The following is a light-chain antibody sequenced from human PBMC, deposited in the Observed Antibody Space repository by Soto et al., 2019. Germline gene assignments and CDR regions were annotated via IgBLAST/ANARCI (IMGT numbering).Light chain of an antibody. CDR1: QSVTSN. J-gene: IGKJ2*01. CDR2: GAS. CDR3: QQYNSWPPYT. V-gene: IGKV3-15*01. Sequence: EIVLTQSPGTLSLSPGERATLSCRASQSVTSNYLAWYQQKPGRAPGLLIYGASTRATGVPARISASGSGTEFALTISSLQSEDSAVYYCQQYNSWPPYTFGQGTKVDIK.